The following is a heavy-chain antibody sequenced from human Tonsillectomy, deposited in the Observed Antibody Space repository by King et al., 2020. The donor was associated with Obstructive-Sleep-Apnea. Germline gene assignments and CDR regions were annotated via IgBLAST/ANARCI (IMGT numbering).Heavy chain of an antibody. Sequence: VQLVQSGAEVKKPGESLRISCKGSGYSFTSSWITWVRQTPGKGLEWVGRIHPGDSNTNYSPSFRGHVTLSADKSINTAYLQWNSLEASDTAMYYCSRHEEPFWGQGTLVTVS. CDR2: IHPGDSNT. CDR1: GYSFTSSW. D-gene: IGHD1-14*01. J-gene: IGHJ4*02. CDR3: SRHEEPF. V-gene: IGHV5-10-1*01.